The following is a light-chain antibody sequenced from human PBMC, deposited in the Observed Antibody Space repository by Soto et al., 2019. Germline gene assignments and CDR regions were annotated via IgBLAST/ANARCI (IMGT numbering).Light chain of an antibody. CDR3: SSYASSGTYV. V-gene: IGLV2-11*01. CDR1: TSDVGGYNY. J-gene: IGLJ1*01. CDR2: DVN. Sequence: QSVLTQPRSVSGSPGQSVAVSCTGTTSDVGGYNYVSWYQQLPDKAPKLLIHDVNKRPSGVPDRFSGSKSGNTASLTISGLQTEDEADYYCSSYASSGTYVFGTGTKVTVL.